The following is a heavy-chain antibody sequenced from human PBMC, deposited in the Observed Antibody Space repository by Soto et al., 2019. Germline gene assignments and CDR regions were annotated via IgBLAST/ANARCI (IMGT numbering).Heavy chain of an antibody. CDR2: IYYSGSA. J-gene: IGHJ6*02. CDR1: GGSITGYY. V-gene: IGHV4-59*01. Sequence: PSETLSLTCTVSGGSITGYYLSWLRQPPGKELEWIGYIYYSGSANYNPSLKSRVTISVDTSKNQFSLKLSSVTAADTAVYYCAREGLAFSSGSDYYYYYGMDVWGQGTTVTVSS. CDR3: AREGLAFSSGSDYYYYYGMDV. D-gene: IGHD6-25*01.